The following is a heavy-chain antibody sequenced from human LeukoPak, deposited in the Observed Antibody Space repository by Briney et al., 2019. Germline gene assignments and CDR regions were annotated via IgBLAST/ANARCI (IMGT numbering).Heavy chain of an antibody. CDR2: INPNSGDT. J-gene: IGHJ3*02. Sequence: GASVKVSCKASGYTFTGYYMHWVRQAPGQGLEWMGWINPNSGDTNYAQKFQGRVTMTRDTSISTAYMELSRLRSDDTAVYYCARDRGIAVAGHDAFDIWGQGTIVTVSS. V-gene: IGHV1-2*02. CDR1: GYTFTGYY. CDR3: ARDRGIAVAGHDAFDI. D-gene: IGHD6-19*01.